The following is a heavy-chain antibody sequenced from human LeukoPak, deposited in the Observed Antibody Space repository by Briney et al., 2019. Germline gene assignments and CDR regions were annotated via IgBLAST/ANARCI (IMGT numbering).Heavy chain of an antibody. D-gene: IGHD3-10*01. CDR1: GGSISSYY. CDR3: ARTTTVRGTYYMDV. CDR2: IYYSGYT. J-gene: IGHJ6*03. Sequence: SETLSLTCTVSGGSISSYYWSWIRQPPGRGLEWIGYIYYSGYTNYNPSLKSRVTISVDTSKNQFSLKLSSVTAADTAVYYCARTTTVRGTYYMDVWGKGTAVTISS. V-gene: IGHV4-59*01.